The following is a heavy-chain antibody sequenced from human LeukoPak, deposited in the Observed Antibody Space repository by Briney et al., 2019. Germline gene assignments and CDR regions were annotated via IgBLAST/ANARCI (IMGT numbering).Heavy chain of an antibody. CDR1: GFPFNNYW. CDR2: INTDGRTT. J-gene: IGHJ5*02. CDR3: ARDRGGSSGPYSWFDP. Sequence: GGSLKLSCAASGFPFNNYWIHWVRQAPGKGLMWVSSINTDGRTTRYAASVQGRFTISRDNAKNTLSLQMNSLRAEDTAVYYCARDRGGSSGPYSWFDPWGQGTLVTVSS. V-gene: IGHV3-74*01. D-gene: IGHD6-19*01.